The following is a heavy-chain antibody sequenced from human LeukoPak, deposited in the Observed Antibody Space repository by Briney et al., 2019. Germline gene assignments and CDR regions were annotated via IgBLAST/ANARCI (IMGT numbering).Heavy chain of an antibody. Sequence: SETLSLTRTHPRGSISSYYWSSIRQPPGKGREGMGHIHWSGGSNYNRSVNTRVTISADTSKNQFSMKLSSVTGADTAVYYWARDYPSPGAAAVSLWDYWGQGTLVTVSS. CDR3: ARDYPSPGAAAVSLWDY. D-gene: IGHD6-13*01. V-gene: IGHV4-59*12. CDR2: IHWSGGS. J-gene: IGHJ4*02. CDR1: RGSISSYY.